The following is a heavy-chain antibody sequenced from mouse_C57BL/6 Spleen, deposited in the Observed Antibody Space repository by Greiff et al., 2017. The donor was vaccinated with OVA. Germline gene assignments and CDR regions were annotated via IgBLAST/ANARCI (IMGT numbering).Heavy chain of an antibody. CDR1: GYAFSSSW. D-gene: IGHD2-1*01. V-gene: IGHV1-82*01. Sequence: QVQLQQSGPELVKPGASVKISFKASGYAFSSSWLNWVQPRPGKGLEWIGRIYPGDGDTNYNGKFKGKATVTADKSSRTDYMQLSSLTSEDSAVYFCARGYGNLDYWGQGTTLTVSS. CDR3: ARGYGNLDY. J-gene: IGHJ2*01. CDR2: IYPGDGDT.